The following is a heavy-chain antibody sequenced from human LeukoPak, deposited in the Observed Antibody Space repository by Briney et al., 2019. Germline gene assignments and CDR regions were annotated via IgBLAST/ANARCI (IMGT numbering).Heavy chain of an antibody. D-gene: IGHD1-26*01. CDR1: GGSFSGYY. CDR2: INHSGST. J-gene: IGHJ4*02. CDR3: ARAPSSGSYYVGY. Sequence: SETLSLTCAVYGGSFSGYYWSWIRQPPGKGLEWIGEINHSGSTNYNPSLKSRVTISVDTSKNQFSLKLSSVTAADTAVYYCARAPSSGSYYVGYWGQGTLVTVSS. V-gene: IGHV4-34*01.